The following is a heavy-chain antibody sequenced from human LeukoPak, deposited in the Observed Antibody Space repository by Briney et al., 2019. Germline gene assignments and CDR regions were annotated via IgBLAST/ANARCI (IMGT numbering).Heavy chain of an antibody. V-gene: IGHV3-30-3*01. CDR1: RFTFSNYF. J-gene: IGHJ4*02. D-gene: IGHD5-24*01. Sequence: GGCLRLSCVASRFTFSNYFMHWVRQAPGRGLEWVAVISYDGSNKYYADSVKGRFTISRDISKNTLYLQMNSLRAEDTAVYYCARDRTGDGYNQGRVFDYWGQGTLVTVSS. CDR3: ARDRTGDGYNQGRVFDY. CDR2: ISYDGSNK.